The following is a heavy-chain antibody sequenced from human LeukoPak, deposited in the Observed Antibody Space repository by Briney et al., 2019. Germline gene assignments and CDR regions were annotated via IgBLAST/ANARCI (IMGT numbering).Heavy chain of an antibody. CDR1: GFTFSTYW. D-gene: IGHD2-15*01. V-gene: IGHV3-74*01. Sequence: GGSLRLSCAASGFTFSTYWMHWVRQAPGKGLVWVSRITPDGSGTIYADSVKGRFTISRDNAKNTLYLQMNSLRAEDTAVYYCARDYSLLWLTNWGQGTLVTVSS. CDR3: ARDYSLLWLTN. J-gene: IGHJ4*02. CDR2: ITPDGSGT.